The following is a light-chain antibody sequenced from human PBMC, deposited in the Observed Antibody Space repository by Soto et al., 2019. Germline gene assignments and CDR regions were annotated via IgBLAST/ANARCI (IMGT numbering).Light chain of an antibody. Sequence: EIVLTQSPATLSLSPGERATLSCRASQSVSSYLAWYQQKPGQAPRLLIYDASNRATGIPARFSGSGFGTDFTLPISGLEPVDFAVYYCQQCISWPTALTFGGRPKVEIK. V-gene: IGKV3-11*01. CDR2: DAS. CDR1: QSVSSY. J-gene: IGKJ4*01. CDR3: QQCISWPTALT.